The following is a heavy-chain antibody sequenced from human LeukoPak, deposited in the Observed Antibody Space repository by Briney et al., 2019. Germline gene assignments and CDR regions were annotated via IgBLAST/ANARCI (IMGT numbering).Heavy chain of an antibody. J-gene: IGHJ3*02. D-gene: IGHD6-13*01. CDR1: GYSFTSYW. CDR3: ARQTTGYSSPDAFDI. CDR2: IYPGDSDT. V-gene: IGHV5-51*01. Sequence: GESLKISCKGSGYSFTSYWIGWVRQMPGKGLEWMGIIYPGDSDTRYSPSFQGQVTISADKSISTAYLQWCSLKASDTAMYYCARQTTGYSSPDAFDIWGQGTMVTVSS.